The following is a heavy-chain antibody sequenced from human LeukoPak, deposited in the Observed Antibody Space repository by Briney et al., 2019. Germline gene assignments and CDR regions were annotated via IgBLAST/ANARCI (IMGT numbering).Heavy chain of an antibody. Sequence: GGSLRLSCAASGFTFSTYWMSWVRQAPGKGLEWVANIKQGGGEKYYVDSVKGRFTISRDDAKNSLYLQMDSLRAEDTAVYYCRAYCSSTSCYGISDYWGQGTLVTVSS. CDR1: GFTFSTYW. CDR2: IKQGGGEK. D-gene: IGHD2-2*01. V-gene: IGHV3-7*01. J-gene: IGHJ4*02. CDR3: RAYCSSTSCYGISDY.